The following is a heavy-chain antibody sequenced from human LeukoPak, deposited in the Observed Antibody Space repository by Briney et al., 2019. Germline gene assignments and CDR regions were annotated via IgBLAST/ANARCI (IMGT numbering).Heavy chain of an antibody. J-gene: IGHJ4*02. V-gene: IGHV1-18*01. CDR3: ARDTYYYDSSGYYPTGTVDY. Sequence: ASVKVSCKASGGTFSSYAISWVRQAPGQGLEWMGWISPYNGNTNYAQELQGRVTMTTDTSTSTAYMELRSLRSDDTAVYYCARDTYYYDSSGYYPTGTVDYWGQGTLVTVSS. CDR2: ISPYNGNT. D-gene: IGHD3-22*01. CDR1: GGTFSSYA.